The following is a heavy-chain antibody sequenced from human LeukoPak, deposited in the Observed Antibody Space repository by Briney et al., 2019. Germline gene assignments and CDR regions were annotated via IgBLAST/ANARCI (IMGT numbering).Heavy chain of an antibody. CDR3: ARDHIRKAAAGLYYYYGMDV. V-gene: IGHV3-53*01. Sequence: GGSLRLSCAASGFTVSSNYMSWVRQAPGKGLEWVSVIYSGGSTYYADSVKGRFTISRDNSKNTLYLQMNSLRAEDTAVYYCARDHIRKAAAGLYYYYGMDVWGQGTTVTVSS. CDR1: GFTVSSNY. J-gene: IGHJ6*02. CDR2: IYSGGST. D-gene: IGHD6-13*01.